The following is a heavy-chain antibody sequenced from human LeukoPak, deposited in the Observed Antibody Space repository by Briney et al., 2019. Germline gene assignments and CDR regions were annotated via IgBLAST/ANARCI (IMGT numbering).Heavy chain of an antibody. D-gene: IGHD3-22*01. CDR3: ALGGYYDSSGYTLDY. Sequence: GESLKISCKGSGYSFTSYWIGWVRQMPGKGLGWMGIIYPGDSDTRYSPSFQGQVTISADKSISTAYLQWSSLKASDTAMYYCALGGYYDSSGYTLDYWGQGTLVTVSS. CDR2: IYPGDSDT. CDR1: GYSFTSYW. J-gene: IGHJ4*02. V-gene: IGHV5-51*01.